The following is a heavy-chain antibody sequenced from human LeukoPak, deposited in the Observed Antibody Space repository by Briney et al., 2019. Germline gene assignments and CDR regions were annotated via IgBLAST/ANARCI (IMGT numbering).Heavy chain of an antibody. Sequence: PSETLSLTCAVYGGSFSGYYWSWIRQPPGTGLEWIGEINHSGSTNYNPSLKSRVTISVDTSKNQFSLKLTSVTAADTAVYYCARGPWELLGAFDIWGQGTMVTVSS. D-gene: IGHD1-26*01. CDR2: INHSGST. CDR3: ARGPWELLGAFDI. J-gene: IGHJ3*02. V-gene: IGHV4-34*01. CDR1: GGSFSGYY.